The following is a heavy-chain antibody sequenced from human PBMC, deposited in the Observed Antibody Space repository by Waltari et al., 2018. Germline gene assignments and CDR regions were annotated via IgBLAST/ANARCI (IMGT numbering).Heavy chain of an antibody. CDR1: GFTFSNYG. D-gene: IGHD3-16*01. CDR3: VGGQMGDF. Sequence: QDQLVESGGGVVQPGRSLRLSCVPSGFTFSNYGMHWVRQAPGKGLELGEVSSYDGSKRFYADAGKGRFTISRDNSKNILYLQMNSLRADDTAMYYCVGGQMGDFWGQGTLVTVSS. J-gene: IGHJ4*02. V-gene: IGHV3-33*03. CDR2: SSYDGSKR.